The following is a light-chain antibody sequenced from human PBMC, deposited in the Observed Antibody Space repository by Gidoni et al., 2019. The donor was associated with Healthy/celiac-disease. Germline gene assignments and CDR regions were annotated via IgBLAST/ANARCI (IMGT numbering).Light chain of an antibody. J-gene: IGKJ2*01. CDR1: QSISSY. CDR3: QQGYSTPYT. Sequence: DIQVTPSPSSLSASVGDRVTITCRASQSISSYLNWYQQKPGKAPKLLIYAASSWQSGVPSRFSGSGSGTDFTLTISSLQPEDFATYYCQQGYSTPYTFGQGTKLEIK. CDR2: AAS. V-gene: IGKV1-39*01.